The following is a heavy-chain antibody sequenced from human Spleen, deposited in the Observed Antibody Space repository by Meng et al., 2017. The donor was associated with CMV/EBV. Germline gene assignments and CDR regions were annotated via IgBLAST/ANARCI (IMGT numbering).Heavy chain of an antibody. D-gene: IGHD3-3*01. J-gene: IGHJ6*02. V-gene: IGHV4-39*06. Sequence: SETLSLTCTVSGASITSSSYFWDWIGQSPGKGLEWIGSLSYGGRIYYHSSLKSRVTMSVEMSKNQITLRLTSVTAADTAVYYCAKIFPSDYYKYSMDVWGQGTTVTVSS. CDR2: LSYGGRI. CDR3: AKIFPSDYYKYSMDV. CDR1: GASITSSSYF.